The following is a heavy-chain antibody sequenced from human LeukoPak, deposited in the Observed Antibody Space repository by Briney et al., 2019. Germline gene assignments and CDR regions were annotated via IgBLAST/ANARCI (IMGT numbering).Heavy chain of an antibody. CDR3: ARGRWYDDY. J-gene: IGHJ4*02. V-gene: IGHV4-39*07. CDR1: GGSISSSSYY. CDR2: IYYSGST. D-gene: IGHD6-13*01. Sequence: PSETLSLTCTVSGGSISSSSYYWGWIRQPPGKGLEWIGSIYYSGSTYYNPSLKSRVTISVDTSKNQFSLKLSSVTAADTAVYYCARGRWYDDYWGQGTLVTVSS.